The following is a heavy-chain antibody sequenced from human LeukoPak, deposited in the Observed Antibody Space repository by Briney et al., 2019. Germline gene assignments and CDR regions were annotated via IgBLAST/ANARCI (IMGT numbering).Heavy chain of an antibody. Sequence: GRSLRLSCAASGFTVSRYYMSWVRQAPGKGLEWVSIIYSAGDTFYADSVKGRFTVSRDNSQNAVYLQMNSLRAEDTAVFYCAKTDSSGYYYDYWGQGTLVTVSS. J-gene: IGHJ4*02. CDR3: AKTDSSGYYYDY. CDR1: GFTVSRYY. V-gene: IGHV3-66*01. CDR2: IYSAGDT. D-gene: IGHD3-22*01.